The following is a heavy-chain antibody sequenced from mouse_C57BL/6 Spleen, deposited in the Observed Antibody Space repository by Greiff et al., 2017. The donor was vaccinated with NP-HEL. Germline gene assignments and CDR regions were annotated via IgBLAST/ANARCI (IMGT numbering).Heavy chain of an antibody. D-gene: IGHD4-1*01. J-gene: IGHJ2*01. Sequence: EVQLQESGPGLVKPSQSLSLTCPVTGYSITSGYYWNWIRQFPGNKLEWMGDKSYDGSNNYNPSLKNRISITRDTSMNQFFLKLNSVTTEDTATYYCASGTGTDYFDYWGQGTTLTVSS. CDR2: KSYDGSN. CDR1: GYSITSGYY. V-gene: IGHV3-6*01. CDR3: ASGTGTDYFDY.